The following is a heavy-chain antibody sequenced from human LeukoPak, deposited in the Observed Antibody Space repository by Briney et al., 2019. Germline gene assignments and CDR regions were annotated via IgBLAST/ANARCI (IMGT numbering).Heavy chain of an antibody. CDR2: INHSGST. V-gene: IGHV4-34*01. CDR1: GGSFSGYY. J-gene: IGHJ4*02. Sequence: PSETLSLTCAVYGGSFSGYYWSWIRQPPGKGLEWIGEINHSGSTNYNPSLKSRVTISVDTSKNQFSLKLSSVTAADTAVYYCVREGIVGAASDFDYWGQGTLVTVSS. CDR3: VREGIVGAASDFDY. D-gene: IGHD1-26*01.